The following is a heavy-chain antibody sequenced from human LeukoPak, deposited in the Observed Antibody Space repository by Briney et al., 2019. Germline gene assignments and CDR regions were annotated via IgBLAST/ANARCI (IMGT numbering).Heavy chain of an antibody. Sequence: ASVKVSCKASGYTFTSYYIHWVRQAPGQGLEWMGIINPSGGSTSYAQKFQGRVTMTRDTSTSTVYIELSSLRSEDTAVYYCARSTLFGDPLGNSAFDYWGQGTLVTVSS. CDR1: GYTFTSYY. D-gene: IGHD3-10*02. CDR3: ARSTLFGDPLGNSAFDY. CDR2: INPSGGST. V-gene: IGHV1-46*01. J-gene: IGHJ4*02.